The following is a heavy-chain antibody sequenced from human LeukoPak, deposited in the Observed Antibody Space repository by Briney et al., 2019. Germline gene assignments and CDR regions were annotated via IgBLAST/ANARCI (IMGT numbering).Heavy chain of an antibody. CDR2: IRDSGEA. CDR1: GFRFSDYY. CDR3: ARDRAANQDWVEFDP. V-gene: IGHV3-66*03. D-gene: IGHD3/OR15-3a*01. Sequence: GGSLRLSCAVSGFRFSDYYMSWVRQAPGKGLEWVGLIRDSGEAFYADFARGRFAISRDESENTLYLQMNSLRVEDTAVYFCARDRAANQDWVEFDPWGQGTPVIVSS. J-gene: IGHJ5*02.